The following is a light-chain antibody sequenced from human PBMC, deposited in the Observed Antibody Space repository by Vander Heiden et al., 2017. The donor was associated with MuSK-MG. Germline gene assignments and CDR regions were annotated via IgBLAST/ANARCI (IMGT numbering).Light chain of an antibody. Sequence: DIQMTQSPSSLSASVGDRVTITCRASQSISSYLNWYQQKPGKAPKLLIYAASSLQSGVPSRFSGSGSGTDFTLTISRLQPEDFATYYCQQSDSTPLTFGGGTKVXTK. CDR2: AAS. CDR1: QSISSY. CDR3: QQSDSTPLT. V-gene: IGKV1-39*01. J-gene: IGKJ4*01.